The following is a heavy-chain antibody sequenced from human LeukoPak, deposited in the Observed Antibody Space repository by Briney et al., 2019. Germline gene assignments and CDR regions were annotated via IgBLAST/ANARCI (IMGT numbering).Heavy chain of an antibody. Sequence: GASVKVSCKVSGYTLTELSMHWVRQAPGKGLEWMGGFDPEDGETIYAQKFRGRVTMTEDTSTDTAYMELSSLRSEDTAVYYCATATNWGESYFDYWGQGTLVTVSS. J-gene: IGHJ4*02. CDR2: FDPEDGET. CDR1: GYTLTELS. CDR3: ATATNWGESYFDY. V-gene: IGHV1-24*01. D-gene: IGHD7-27*01.